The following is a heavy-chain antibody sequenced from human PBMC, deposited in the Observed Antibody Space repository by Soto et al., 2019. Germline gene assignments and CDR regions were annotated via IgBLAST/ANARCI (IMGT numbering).Heavy chain of an antibody. Sequence: GSLRLSCAASGFTFSSYAMHWVRQAPGKGLEWVAVISYDGSNKYYADSVKGRFTISRDNSKNTLYLQMNSLRAEDTAVYYCARGVVVITTSLDYWGQGTLVTVSS. J-gene: IGHJ4*02. CDR3: ARGVVVITTSLDY. D-gene: IGHD3-22*01. CDR2: ISYDGSNK. CDR1: GFTFSSYA. V-gene: IGHV3-30-3*01.